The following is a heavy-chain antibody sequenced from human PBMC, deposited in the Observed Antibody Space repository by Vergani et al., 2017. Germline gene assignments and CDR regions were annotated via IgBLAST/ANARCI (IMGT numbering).Heavy chain of an antibody. J-gene: IGHJ5*02. CDR1: RFDFSDYY. V-gene: IGHV3-11*04. CDR3: ASGSSGFFTLTSPNWFDP. D-gene: IGHD3-3*01. Sequence: QGQLVESGGGLVKPGGSLRLSCAASRFDFSDYYMSWIRQAPGKGLEWISYISNSGNTINYADSVKGRFIVSRDNAKKSLYLQMNSLRVEDTAVYYCASGSSGFFTLTSPNWFDPWGQGTLATVSS. CDR2: ISNSGNTI.